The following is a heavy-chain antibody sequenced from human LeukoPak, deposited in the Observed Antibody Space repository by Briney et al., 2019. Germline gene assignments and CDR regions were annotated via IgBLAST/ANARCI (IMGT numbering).Heavy chain of an antibody. CDR3: ARHVLLGTAFSYYYYGMDV. V-gene: IGHV4-39*01. CDR1: GGSISSSSYY. J-gene: IGHJ6*02. Sequence: PSETLSLTCTVSGGSISSSSYYWGWIRQPPGKGLEWIGSIYYSGSTYYNPSLKSRVTISVDTSKNQFSLKLSSVTAADTAVYYCARHVLLGTAFSYYYYGMDVWGQGTTVTVSS. D-gene: IGHD2-8*02. CDR2: IYYSGST.